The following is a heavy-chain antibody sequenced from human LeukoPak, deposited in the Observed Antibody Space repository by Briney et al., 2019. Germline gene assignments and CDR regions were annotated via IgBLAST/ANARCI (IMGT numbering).Heavy chain of an antibody. Sequence: SETLSLTCTVSGGSISSSSYYWGWIRQPPGKGLEWIGSIYYSGSTNYNPSLKSRVTISVDTSKNQFSLKLSSVTAADTAVYYCAREQQWLGRASGFFDYWGQGTLVTVSS. D-gene: IGHD6-19*01. CDR3: AREQQWLGRASGFFDY. CDR2: IYYSGST. J-gene: IGHJ4*02. V-gene: IGHV4-39*07. CDR1: GGSISSSSYY.